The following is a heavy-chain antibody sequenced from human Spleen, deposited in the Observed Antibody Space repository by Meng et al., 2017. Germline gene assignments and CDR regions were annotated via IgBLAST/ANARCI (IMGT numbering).Heavy chain of an antibody. D-gene: IGHD3-16*01. CDR1: GFTFSSYA. Sequence: GESLKISCAGSGFTFSSYAMHWVRQAPGKGLDWVAVISFDGSYKYYADSVKGRFTISRDNSKNTVFLQINSLRVEDTAVYYCARSPIDKYDLSALPLDYWGQGTLVTVSS. J-gene: IGHJ4*02. CDR3: ARSPIDKYDLSALPLDY. V-gene: IGHV3-30*01. CDR2: ISFDGSYK.